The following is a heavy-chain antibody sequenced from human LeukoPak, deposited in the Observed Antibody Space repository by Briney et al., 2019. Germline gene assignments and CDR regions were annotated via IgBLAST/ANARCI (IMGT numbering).Heavy chain of an antibody. CDR3: ARHGSGSYSFFDY. Sequence: SETLSLTCTVSGGSISSYYWSWIRQPPGKGLEWIGYIYTSGSTNYNPSLKSRVTISVDTSKNQFSPKLSSVTAADTAVHYCARHGSGSYSFFDYWGQGTLVTVSS. J-gene: IGHJ4*02. CDR2: IYTSGST. CDR1: GGSISSYY. D-gene: IGHD1-26*01. V-gene: IGHV4-4*09.